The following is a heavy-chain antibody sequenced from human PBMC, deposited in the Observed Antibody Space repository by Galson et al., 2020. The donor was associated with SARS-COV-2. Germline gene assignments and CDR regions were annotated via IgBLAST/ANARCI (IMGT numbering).Heavy chain of an antibody. CDR2: IHYDGST. V-gene: IGHV4-39*06. CDR1: GGSISSSSYS. CDR3: ARGLRGQRWLYP. J-gene: IGHJ5*02. Sequence: SETLSLTCTVSGGSISSSSYSWGWIRQPPGKGLEWIGYIHYDGSTYYSPSLKSRLTISVDTSKNQFTLNLNSMTAADTALDFCARGLRGQRWLYPWGQGILVTVSS. D-gene: IGHD5-12*01.